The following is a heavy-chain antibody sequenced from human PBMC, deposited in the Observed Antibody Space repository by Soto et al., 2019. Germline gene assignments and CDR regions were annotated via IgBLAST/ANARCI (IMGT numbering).Heavy chain of an antibody. V-gene: IGHV1-18*04. D-gene: IGHD5-18*01. J-gene: IGHJ4*02. CDR1: GYTFTSYG. CDR3: ARDPPRRYSYGQGLDY. Sequence: HVRLVQSGAEVKKPGASVKVSCKASGYTFTSYGISWVRQAPGQGLEWMGWISTYNGNTNYAQKLQGRGTMTTDTSTSTAYMEVRSLRSDDTAVYYCARDPPRRYSYGQGLDYWGQGTLVTVSS. CDR2: ISTYNGNT.